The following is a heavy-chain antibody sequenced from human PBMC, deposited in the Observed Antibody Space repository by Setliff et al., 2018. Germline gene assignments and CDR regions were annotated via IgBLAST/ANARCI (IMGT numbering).Heavy chain of an antibody. D-gene: IGHD3-3*01. Sequence: ASVNVSCKTSGYSFTSYGISWVRQAPGQGLEWMGHITTYNDNTKYAQKFQGRITVTTDLSTSTAYLDLRSLRSDDTAVYYCVRDSRITVLGVDNYHYMDVWGRGTTVTVSS. CDR1: GYSFTSYG. V-gene: IGHV1-18*01. CDR2: ITTYNDNT. J-gene: IGHJ6*03. CDR3: VRDSRITVLGVDNYHYMDV.